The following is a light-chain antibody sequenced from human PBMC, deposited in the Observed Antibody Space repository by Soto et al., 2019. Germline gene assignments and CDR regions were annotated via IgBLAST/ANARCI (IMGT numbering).Light chain of an antibody. CDR3: SSYAGSKDYV. CDR2: EVS. V-gene: IGLV2-8*01. Sequence: QSVLTQPPSASGSPGQSATISCTGTSSAVGGYNYVSWYQQHPGKAPKLMIYEVSKRPSGVPDRFSGSKSGNTASLTVSGLQAEDEADYYCSSYAGSKDYVFGTGTKVTVL. J-gene: IGLJ1*01. CDR1: SSAVGGYNY.